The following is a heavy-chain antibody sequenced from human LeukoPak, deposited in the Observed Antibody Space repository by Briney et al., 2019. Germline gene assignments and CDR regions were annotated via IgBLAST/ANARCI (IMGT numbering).Heavy chain of an antibody. V-gene: IGHV3-30*03. Sequence: GGSLRLSCAASGFTFSSYGMQWVRQAPGKGLEWVAVMSYDGSNKYYADSVKGRFTISRDNSKNTLYLQMNSLRAEDTAVYYCARDRIPVVVTARALGYYYYYGMDVWGQGTTVTVSS. CDR1: GFTFSSYG. CDR3: ARDRIPVVVTARALGYYYYYGMDV. D-gene: IGHD2-21*02. J-gene: IGHJ6*02. CDR2: MSYDGSNK.